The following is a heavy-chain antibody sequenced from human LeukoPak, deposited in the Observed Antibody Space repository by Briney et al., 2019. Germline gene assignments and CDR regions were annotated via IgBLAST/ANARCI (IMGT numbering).Heavy chain of an antibody. V-gene: IGHV3-23*01. D-gene: IGHD3-10*01. J-gene: IGHJ4*02. Sequence: GGSLRLSCAASGFTFTSYAMSWVRQALEKGLEWVSAISGSGGDTYYADSVKGRFTISRENSKNTLYLQMSSLRPEDTAVYYCVNTHSSGGYDYWGQGTLVTVSS. CDR1: GFTFTSYA. CDR2: ISGSGGDT. CDR3: VNTHSSGGYDY.